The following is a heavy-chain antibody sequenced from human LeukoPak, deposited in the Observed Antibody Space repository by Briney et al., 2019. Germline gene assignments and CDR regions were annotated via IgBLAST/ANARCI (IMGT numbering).Heavy chain of an antibody. D-gene: IGHD3-10*01. CDR2: INHSGST. V-gene: IGHV4-34*01. CDR3: ARDRGFHAFDI. Sequence: SETLSLTCAVYGGSFSGYYWSWIRQPPGKGLEWIGEINHSGSTNYNPSLKSRVTISVDTSKNQFSLKLSSVTAADTAVYYCARDRGFHAFDIWGQGTMVTVSS. J-gene: IGHJ3*02. CDR1: GGSFSGYY.